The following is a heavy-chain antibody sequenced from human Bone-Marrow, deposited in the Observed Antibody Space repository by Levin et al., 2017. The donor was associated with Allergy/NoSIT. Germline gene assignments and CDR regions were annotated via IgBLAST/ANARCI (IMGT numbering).Heavy chain of an antibody. D-gene: IGHD6-19*01. J-gene: IGHJ5*02. CDR1: GFTFSYYW. Sequence: GGSLRLSCAASGFTFSYYWMTWVRQAPGKGLEWVANIKQDGSEKYYVDSVKGRFTISRDNAKNSLYLQMNSLRAEDTAVYYCAREWGSGWTSVENWFDPWGQGTLVTVSS. CDR2: IKQDGSEK. CDR3: AREWGSGWTSVENWFDP. V-gene: IGHV3-7*01.